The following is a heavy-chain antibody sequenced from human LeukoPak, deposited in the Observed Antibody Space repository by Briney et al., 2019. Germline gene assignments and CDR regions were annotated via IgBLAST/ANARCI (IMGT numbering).Heavy chain of an antibody. CDR1: GYTFTSYD. D-gene: IGHD4-17*01. Sequence: ASVKVSCKASGYTFTSYDMHWVRQAPGQGLEWMGIINPSGGSTSYAQKFQGRVTMTRDTSTSTVYMELSSLRSEDTAVYYCARAGDAFRASPGGEDFDYWGQGTLATVSS. CDR2: INPSGGST. CDR3: ARAGDAFRASPGGEDFDY. V-gene: IGHV1-46*01. J-gene: IGHJ4*02.